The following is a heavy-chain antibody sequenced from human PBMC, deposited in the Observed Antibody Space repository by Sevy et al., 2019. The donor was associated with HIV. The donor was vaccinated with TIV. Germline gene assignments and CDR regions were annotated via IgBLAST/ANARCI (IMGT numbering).Heavy chain of an antibody. CDR3: AREDIVLGEDNYYGIDV. CDR2: LSGNGGYT. D-gene: IGHD2-15*01. Sequence: GGSLRLSCAASGFTFGNYAMSWVRQAPGKGLEWVSSLSGNGGYTYYADSVKGRFTVSRDNSKNTLDLQMNTLRAEDTAVYYCAREDIVLGEDNYYGIDVWGQGTTVTVSS. J-gene: IGHJ6*02. CDR1: GFTFGNYA. V-gene: IGHV3-23*01.